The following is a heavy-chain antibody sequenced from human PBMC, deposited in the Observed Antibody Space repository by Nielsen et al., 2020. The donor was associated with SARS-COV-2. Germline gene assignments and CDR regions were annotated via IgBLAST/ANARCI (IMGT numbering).Heavy chain of an antibody. CDR3: AREIPHSYCGGDCLDC. J-gene: IGHJ4*02. CDR1: GFIFSSYE. V-gene: IGHV3-48*03. Sequence: GESLKISCAASGFIFSSYEMNWVRQAPGKGLEWISYISSDYTVYQADSVKGRFTISRDNDKSSLYLQMNSLRVEDTAVYYCAREIPHSYCGGDCLDCWGQGTLVTVSS. D-gene: IGHD2-21*02. CDR2: ISSDYTV.